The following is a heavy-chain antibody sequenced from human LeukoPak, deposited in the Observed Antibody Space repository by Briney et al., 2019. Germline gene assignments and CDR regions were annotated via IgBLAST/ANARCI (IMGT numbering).Heavy chain of an antibody. CDR2: INPSGGRT. CDR3: ARGPNLRRGYSYGYDAANY. CDR1: GYTFTSYY. Sequence: GASVKVSCKASGYTFTSYYIHWVRQAPGRGLEWMGVINPSGGRTTYAQEFQGRVTMTRNTSISTAYMELSSLRSEDTAVYYCARGPNLRRGYSYGYDAANYWGQGTLVTVSS. D-gene: IGHD5-18*01. J-gene: IGHJ4*02. V-gene: IGHV1-46*01.